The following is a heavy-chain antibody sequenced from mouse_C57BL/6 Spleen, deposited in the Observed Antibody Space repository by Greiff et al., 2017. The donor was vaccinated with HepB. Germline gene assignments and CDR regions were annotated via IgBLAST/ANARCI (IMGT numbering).Heavy chain of an antibody. J-gene: IGHJ4*01. CDR2: ISSGSSTI. Sequence: EVKVVESGGGLVKPGGSLKLSCAASGFTFSDYGMHWVRQAPEKGLEWVAYISSGSSTIYYADTVKGRFTISRDNAKNTLFLQMTSLRSEDTAMYYCARNYLRNYYAMDYWGQGTSVTVSS. D-gene: IGHD1-1*02. CDR3: ARNYLRNYYAMDY. V-gene: IGHV5-17*01. CDR1: GFTFSDYG.